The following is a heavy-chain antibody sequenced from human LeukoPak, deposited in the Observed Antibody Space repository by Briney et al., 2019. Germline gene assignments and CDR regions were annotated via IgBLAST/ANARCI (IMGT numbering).Heavy chain of an antibody. D-gene: IGHD3-9*01. Sequence: SETLSLTCTVSGGPISSGDYYWSWIRQPPGKGLEWIGYIYYSGSTYYNPSLKSRVTISVDTSKNQFSLKLSSVTAADTAVYYCARADYDILTGYPYYFDYWGQGTLVTVSS. J-gene: IGHJ4*02. V-gene: IGHV4-30-4*08. CDR1: GGPISSGDYY. CDR2: IYYSGST. CDR3: ARADYDILTGYPYYFDY.